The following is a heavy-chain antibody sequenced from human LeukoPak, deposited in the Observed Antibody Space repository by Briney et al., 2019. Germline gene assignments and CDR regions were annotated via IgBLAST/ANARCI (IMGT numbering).Heavy chain of an antibody. D-gene: IGHD3-22*01. Sequence: GGSLRLSCAASGFTFSDFYMSWIRQAPGKRLEWVSYISSSSSTIYHADSVKGRFTISRDNAKNSLYLQMNSLRAEDTAVYYCARTISGYSPGFFDYWGQGTLVTVSS. CDR2: ISSSSSTI. V-gene: IGHV3-11*04. CDR1: GFTFSDFY. CDR3: ARTISGYSPGFFDY. J-gene: IGHJ4*02.